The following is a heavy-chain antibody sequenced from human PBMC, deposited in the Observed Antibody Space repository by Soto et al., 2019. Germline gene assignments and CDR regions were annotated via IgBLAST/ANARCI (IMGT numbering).Heavy chain of an antibody. CDR2: IYHSGST. Sequence: QLQLQESGSGLFKPSQTLSLTCAVSGGSISSGGYSWSWIRQPPGKGLEWIGYIYHSGSTYYNPYLNSRVTISVDRSKNQFSLKLSSVTASDLAVYYCARYHYGDYGYGMDDGGQGNTVTVSS. V-gene: IGHV4-30-2*01. CDR1: GGSISSGGYS. CDR3: ARYHYGDYGYGMDD. D-gene: IGHD4-17*01. J-gene: IGHJ6*01.